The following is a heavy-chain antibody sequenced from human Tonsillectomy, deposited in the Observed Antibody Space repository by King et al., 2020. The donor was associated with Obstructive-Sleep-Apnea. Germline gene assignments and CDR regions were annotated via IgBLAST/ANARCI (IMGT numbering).Heavy chain of an antibody. J-gene: IGHJ4*02. Sequence: LQLQESGPGLVKPSETLSLTCTVSGGSISSGRYYWSWIRQPPGKGLEWIVRIYYSGTTYYNPSLNSRVTISVDTSKNQFSLKLSSVTAADTAVYYCARSADYGDYLFDYWGQGTLVTVSS. V-gene: IGHV4-39*07. CDR1: GGSISSGRYY. D-gene: IGHD4-17*01. CDR3: ARSADYGDYLFDY. CDR2: IYYSGTT.